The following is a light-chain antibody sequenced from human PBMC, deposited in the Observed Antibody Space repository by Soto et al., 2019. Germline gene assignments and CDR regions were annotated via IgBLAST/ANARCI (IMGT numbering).Light chain of an antibody. CDR2: GAS. CDR3: QQYGTSPGT. Sequence: EIVLTQSPGTLSLSPGERATRSCRASQSVSSYLAWYQQKPGQAPRLLIYGASSRATGIPDRFSGSGSGTDFTLTISRLEPEDFAVYYCQQYGTSPGTFGQGTKVDIK. J-gene: IGKJ1*01. CDR1: QSVSSY. V-gene: IGKV3-20*01.